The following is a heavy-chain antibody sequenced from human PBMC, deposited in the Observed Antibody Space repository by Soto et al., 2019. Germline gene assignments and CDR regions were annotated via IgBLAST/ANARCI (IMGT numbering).Heavy chain of an antibody. Sequence: ASVKVSCKTSGYTFNTYGINWVRQAPGQGLELMGWISAYDGKTTYAEKFQGRVTLTTDTSTSTAYMELRSLRSDDTAIYYCARDTHEFWTSYWFDPWGQGTPVTVSS. CDR2: ISAYDGKT. D-gene: IGHD3-3*01. J-gene: IGHJ5*02. CDR3: ARDTHEFWTSYWFDP. V-gene: IGHV1-18*01. CDR1: GYTFNTYG.